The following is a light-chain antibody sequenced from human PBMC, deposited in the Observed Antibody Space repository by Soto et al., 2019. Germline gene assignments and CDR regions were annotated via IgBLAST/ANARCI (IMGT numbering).Light chain of an antibody. J-gene: IGKJ4*01. CDR3: QAYNSALFT. CDR1: QGITNY. CDR2: AAS. Sequence: DIQMTQSPSSLSASVGDRVTITCRASQGITNYLAWYQQKPGKVPKLLIYAASTLQSGVPSRFSGSGSGTDFTLTISSLQPEDVATYYCQAYNSALFTFVVGTKVEIK. V-gene: IGKV1-27*01.